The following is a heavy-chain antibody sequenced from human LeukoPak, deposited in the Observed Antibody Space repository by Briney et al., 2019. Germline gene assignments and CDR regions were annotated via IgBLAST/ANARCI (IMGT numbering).Heavy chain of an antibody. J-gene: IGHJ4*02. CDR1: GGSISSYY. D-gene: IGHD6-19*01. Sequence: PSETLSLTCTVSGGSISSYYWSWIRQPPGKGLELIGLIYYSGSTSYNPSLKSRVTISVDTSKSQFSLKLSSVVAADTAVYYCARRAYSSGFDYIDYWGQGTLVTVSS. CDR3: ARRAYSSGFDYIDY. V-gene: IGHV4-59*08. CDR2: IYYSGST.